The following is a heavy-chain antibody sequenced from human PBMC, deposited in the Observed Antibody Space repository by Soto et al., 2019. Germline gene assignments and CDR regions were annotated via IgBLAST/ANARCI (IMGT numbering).Heavy chain of an antibody. Sequence: GGSLRLSCAASGFTFSDYYMSWIRQAPGKGLEWVSYINSSSSYTNYADSVKGRFTISRDNAKNSLYLQMNSLRAEDTAVYYCATVGYSYGFSVLDVWGQGTMVTVSS. CDR1: GFTFSDYY. V-gene: IGHV3-11*06. CDR2: INSSSSYT. D-gene: IGHD5-18*01. CDR3: ATVGYSYGFSVLDV. J-gene: IGHJ6*02.